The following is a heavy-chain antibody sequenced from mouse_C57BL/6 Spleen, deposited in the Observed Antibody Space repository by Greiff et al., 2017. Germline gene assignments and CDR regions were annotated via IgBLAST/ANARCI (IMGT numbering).Heavy chain of an antibody. CDR2: ISNGGGST. Sequence: DVMLVESGGGLVQPGGSLKLSCAASGFTFSDYYMYWVRQTPEKRLEWVAYISNGGGSTYYPDTVKGRFTISRDNAKNTLYLQMSRLKSEDTAMYYCARGGDGDYFDYWGQGTTLTVSS. CDR3: ARGGDGDYFDY. J-gene: IGHJ2*01. V-gene: IGHV5-12*01. CDR1: GFTFSDYY.